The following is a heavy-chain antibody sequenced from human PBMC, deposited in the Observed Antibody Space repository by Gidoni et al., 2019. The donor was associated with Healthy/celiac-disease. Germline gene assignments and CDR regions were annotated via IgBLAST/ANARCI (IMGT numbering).Heavy chain of an antibody. CDR3: AHSFDWLLYLGY. J-gene: IGHJ4*02. V-gene: IGHV2-5*01. CDR2: IYWYDDK. Sequence: QITWKESGPTLLKHTQTLTMTCTFSLFPLSTSGVGLRWIRQPPGKALEWLALIYWYDDKRYSPSLKSRPTITKDTSKNQVVLTMTNMDPVDTATYYCAHSFDWLLYLGYWGQGTLVTVSS. CDR1: LFPLSTSGVG. D-gene: IGHD3-9*01.